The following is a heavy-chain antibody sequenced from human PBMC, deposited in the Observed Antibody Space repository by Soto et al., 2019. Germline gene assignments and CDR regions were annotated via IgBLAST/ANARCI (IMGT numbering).Heavy chain of an antibody. CDR3: AKDVEALARVGGMDV. D-gene: IGHD6-6*01. J-gene: IGHJ6*02. V-gene: IGHV3-30*18. Sequence: HPGGSLRLSCAASGFTFSSYGMHWVRQAPGKGLEWVAVISYDGSNKYYADSVKGRFTISRDNAKNKLYLQMNSLRAEDTAVYYCAKDVEALARVGGMDVWGQGTTVTVSS. CDR1: GFTFSSYG. CDR2: ISYDGSNK.